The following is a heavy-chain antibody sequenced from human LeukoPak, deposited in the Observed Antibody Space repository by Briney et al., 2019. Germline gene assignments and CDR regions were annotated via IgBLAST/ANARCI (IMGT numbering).Heavy chain of an antibody. Sequence: SVKVSCKASGFSFTTSAVQWVRQARGQRLEWIGWIVIGSGNTNYAQKFQQRVTITRDTSSSTAYLELSSLSSEDTAVYFCAADLPYSNYGPLDFWGQGTLVTVSS. CDR2: IVIGSGNT. CDR3: AADLPYSNYGPLDF. CDR1: GFSFTTSA. V-gene: IGHV1-58*01. D-gene: IGHD4-11*01. J-gene: IGHJ4*02.